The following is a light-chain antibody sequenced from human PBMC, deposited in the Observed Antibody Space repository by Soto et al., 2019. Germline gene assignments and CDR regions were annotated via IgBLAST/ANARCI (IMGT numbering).Light chain of an antibody. Sequence: EIVSTRSPATLSFSPGKRATLSCRASQSVSSYLAWYQHRPGQAPRLLIYQTSIRAAGIPARFSASGSGTDFTLTISNLEPEDFAVYYCQQRSDWPWTFGQGTKVDIK. V-gene: IGKV3-11*01. CDR1: QSVSSY. CDR3: QQRSDWPWT. CDR2: QTS. J-gene: IGKJ1*01.